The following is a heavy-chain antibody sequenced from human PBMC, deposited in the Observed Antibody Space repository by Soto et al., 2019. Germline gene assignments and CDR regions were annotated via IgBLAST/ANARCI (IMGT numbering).Heavy chain of an antibody. CDR1: GFTFSSYG. V-gene: IGHV3-33*01. CDR3: ARDAGADYDFWSGYPGANAFDI. Sequence: QVQLVESGGGVVQPGRSLRLSCAASGFTFSSYGMHWVRQAPGKGLEWVAVIWYDGSNKYYADSVKGRFTISRDNSKNTLDLQMNSLRAEDTAVYYCARDAGADYDFWSGYPGANAFDIWGQGRMVTVSS. D-gene: IGHD3-3*01. J-gene: IGHJ3*02. CDR2: IWYDGSNK.